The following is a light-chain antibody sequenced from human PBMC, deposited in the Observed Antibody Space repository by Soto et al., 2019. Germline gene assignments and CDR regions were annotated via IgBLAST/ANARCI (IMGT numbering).Light chain of an antibody. V-gene: IGLV2-14*01. Sequence: QSVLTQPASVSGSLGQSITISCTETSSDVGGYNYVSWYQQHPGKAPKLMIYEVSNRPSGVSNRFSGSKSGNTASLTISGLQAEDEADYYCTSYTRVFGGGTKVTVL. J-gene: IGLJ3*02. CDR1: SSDVGGYNY. CDR2: EVS. CDR3: TSYTRV.